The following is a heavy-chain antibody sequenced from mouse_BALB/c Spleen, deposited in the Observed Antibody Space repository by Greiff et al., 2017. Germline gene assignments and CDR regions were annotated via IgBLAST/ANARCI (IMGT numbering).Heavy chain of an antibody. CDR1: GYTFTSYW. V-gene: IGHV1-7*01. D-gene: IGHD4-1*01. J-gene: IGHJ2*01. Sequence: VQLVESGAELAKPGASVKMSCKASGYTFTSYWMHWVKQRPGQGLEWIGYINPSTGYTEYNQKFKDKATLTADKSSSTAYMQLSSLTSEDSAVYYCARDWDGYWGQGTTLTVSS. CDR3: ARDWDGY. CDR2: INPSTGYT.